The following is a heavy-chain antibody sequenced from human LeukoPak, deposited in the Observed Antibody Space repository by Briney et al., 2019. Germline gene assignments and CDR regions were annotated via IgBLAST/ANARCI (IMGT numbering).Heavy chain of an antibody. D-gene: IGHD3-22*01. V-gene: IGHV1-18*01. CDR2: ISAYNGNT. J-gene: IGHJ6*02. CDR1: GYTFTNYG. CDR3: ARRLTDSSGYYPYYYYGMDV. Sequence: ASVKVSCKASGYTFTNYGVSWVRQAPGQGLEWMGWISAYNGNTNYAQNLQGRVTMTMDTSTNTAYMELRSLTSDDTALYYCARRLTDSSGYYPYYYYGMDVWGQGTTVTVSS.